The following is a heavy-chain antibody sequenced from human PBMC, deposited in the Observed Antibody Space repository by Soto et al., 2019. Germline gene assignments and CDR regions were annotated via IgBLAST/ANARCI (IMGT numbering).Heavy chain of an antibody. V-gene: IGHV1-69*04. CDR1: GGTFSSYT. CDR2: IIPILGIA. Sequence: SVKVSCKASGGTFSSYTISWVRQAPGQGLEWMGRIIPILGIANYAQKFQGRVTITADKSTSTAYMELSSLRSEDTAVYYCARDWEDYDFWSGYYAFYMHVWGKGTTVTVSS. CDR3: ARDWEDYDFWSGYYAFYMHV. D-gene: IGHD3-3*01. J-gene: IGHJ6*03.